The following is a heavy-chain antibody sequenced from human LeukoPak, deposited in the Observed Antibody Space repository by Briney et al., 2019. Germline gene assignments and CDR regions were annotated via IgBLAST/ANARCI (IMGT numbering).Heavy chain of an antibody. CDR2: IKQDGSEK. CDR1: GLTFSSYW. V-gene: IGHV3-7*01. CDR3: ARDRKQLAGTFDY. Sequence: GGSLRLSCAASGLTFSSYWMSWVRQAPGKGLEWVANIKQDGSEKYYVDSVKGRFTISRDNAKNSLYLQMNSLRAEDTAVYYCARDRKQLAGTFDYWGQGTLVTVSS. D-gene: IGHD6-13*01. J-gene: IGHJ4*02.